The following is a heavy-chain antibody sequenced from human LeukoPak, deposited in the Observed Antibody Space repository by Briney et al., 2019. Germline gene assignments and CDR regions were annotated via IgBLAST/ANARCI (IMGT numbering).Heavy chain of an antibody. CDR1: GYTISEVS. V-gene: IGHV1-24*01. CDR2: LDPEDDKR. D-gene: IGHD7-27*01. CDR3: AKAPFTNWSGWFDP. J-gene: IGHJ5*02. Sequence: ASVRVSCKGSGYTISEVSIHWVRQAPGKGLEWMGGLDPEDDKRFYAQKFQGRVTMTEDTSTDTAYMELSSLRSDDTAVYYCAKAPFTNWSGWFDPWGQGTLVTVSS.